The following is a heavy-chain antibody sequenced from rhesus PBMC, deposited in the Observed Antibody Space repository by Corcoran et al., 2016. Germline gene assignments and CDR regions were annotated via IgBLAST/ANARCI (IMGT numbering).Heavy chain of an antibody. Sequence: EVQLVESGGGLAKPGGSLRLSCAASGFTFSDYYMDWVRQAPGKGLEWVSRISYGGGSTGYADAVKGRITISRENGKNTLYRQMNSLRAEDTAVYYCARDHSSGWSGYGLDSWGQGVVVTVSS. CDR2: ISYGGGST. CDR1: GFTFSDYY. V-gene: IGHV3-178*01. D-gene: IGHD6S26*01. CDR3: ARDHSSGWSGYGLDS. J-gene: IGHJ6*01.